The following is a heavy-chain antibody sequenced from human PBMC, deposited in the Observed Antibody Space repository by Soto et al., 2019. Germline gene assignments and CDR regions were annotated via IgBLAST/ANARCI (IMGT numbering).Heavy chain of an antibody. D-gene: IGHD6-13*01. CDR2: IYYSGIT. CDR3: ARPRGIAPAVWYFDL. Sequence: QVQLQESGPGLVKPSETLSLTCTVSGGSISSHYWSWIRQTPGRGLEWIGFIYYSGITDSNPSLKSRVTLSLDTSNNQLSLRLSSVTAADTAVYYCARPRGIAPAVWYFDLWGRGTLVTVSS. V-gene: IGHV4-59*08. CDR1: GGSISSHY. J-gene: IGHJ2*01.